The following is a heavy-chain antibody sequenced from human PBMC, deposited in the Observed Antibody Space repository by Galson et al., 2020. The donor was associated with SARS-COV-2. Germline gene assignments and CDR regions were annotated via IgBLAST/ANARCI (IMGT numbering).Heavy chain of an antibody. J-gene: IGHJ6*02. CDR2: ITYSGKS. V-gene: IGHV4-31*03. Sequence: PSETLSLTCTFSGGSISRRSNFWTWIRQQPGKGLEWIGFITYSGKSLYNPSLRGRVAISLDMSKSQFSLDLNSVTAADTAVYFCATRWLGSGAYFGSESDDWGQGMSVTVSS. CDR1: GGSISRRSNF. CDR3: ATRWLGSGAYFGSESDD. D-gene: IGHD3-22*01.